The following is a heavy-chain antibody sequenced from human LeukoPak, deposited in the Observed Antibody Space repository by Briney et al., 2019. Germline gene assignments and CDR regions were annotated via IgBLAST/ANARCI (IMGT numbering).Heavy chain of an antibody. Sequence: ASVKVPCKASGYTFTSYGISWVRQAPGQGLEWMGWISAYNGNTNYAQKLQGRVTMTTDTSTSTAYMELRSLRSDDTAVYYCARSREMFDWLFHFDYWGQGTLVTVSS. D-gene: IGHD3-9*01. CDR1: GYTFTSYG. CDR3: ARSREMFDWLFHFDY. J-gene: IGHJ4*02. V-gene: IGHV1-18*01. CDR2: ISAYNGNT.